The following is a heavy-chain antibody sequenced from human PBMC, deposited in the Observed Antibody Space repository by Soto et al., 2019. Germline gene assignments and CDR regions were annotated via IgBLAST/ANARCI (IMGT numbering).Heavy chain of an antibody. CDR1: GYTFTGYY. Sequence: ASVKVSCKASGYTFTGYYMHWVRPAPGQGLEWMGWINPNSGGTNYAQKFQGWVTMTRDTSISTAYMELSRLRSDDTAVYYCASGRGGGDWNAFDIWGQGTMVTVSS. CDR3: ASGRGGGDWNAFDI. CDR2: INPNSGGT. J-gene: IGHJ3*02. V-gene: IGHV1-2*04. D-gene: IGHD2-21*02.